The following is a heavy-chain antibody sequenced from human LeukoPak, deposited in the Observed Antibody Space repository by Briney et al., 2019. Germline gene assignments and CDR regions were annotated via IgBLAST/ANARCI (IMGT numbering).Heavy chain of an antibody. CDR2: IYYSGNT. J-gene: IGHJ4*02. D-gene: IGHD5-12*01. CDR1: GGSISSSSYY. Sequence: SETLSLTCTVSGGSISSSSYYWGWIRQPPGKGLEWIGSIYYSGNTYYNPSLKSRVTMSVDTSKNQFSLKLSSVTAADTAVYYCAGGGRYSGYAGYWGQGTLVTVSS. CDR3: AGGGRYSGYAGY. V-gene: IGHV4-39*07.